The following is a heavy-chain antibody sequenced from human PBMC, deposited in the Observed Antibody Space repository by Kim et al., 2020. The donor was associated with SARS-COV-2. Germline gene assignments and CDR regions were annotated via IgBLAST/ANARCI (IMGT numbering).Heavy chain of an antibody. CDR2: IYPGDSDT. CDR1: GYSFTSYW. D-gene: IGHD3-22*01. Sequence: GASLKISCKGSGYSFTSYWIGWVRQMPGKGLEWMGIIYPGDSDTRYSPSFQGQVTISADKSISTAYLQWSSLKASDTAMYYCARLYYYDSSGYSTRPYFDYWGQGTLVTVSS. J-gene: IGHJ4*02. CDR3: ARLYYYDSSGYSTRPYFDY. V-gene: IGHV5-51*01.